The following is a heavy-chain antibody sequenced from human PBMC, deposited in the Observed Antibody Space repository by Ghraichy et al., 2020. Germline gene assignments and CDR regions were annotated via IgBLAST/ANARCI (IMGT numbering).Heavy chain of an antibody. CDR2: INHSGST. CDR1: GGSFSGYY. D-gene: IGHD3-3*01. V-gene: IGHV4-34*01. Sequence: ESLNISCAVYGGSFSGYYWSWIRQPPGKGLEWIGEINHSGSTNYNPSLKSRVTISVDTSKNQFSLKLSSVTAADTAVYYCARGHGFSYYYGMDVWGQGTTVTVSS. CDR3: ARGHGFSYYYGMDV. J-gene: IGHJ6*02.